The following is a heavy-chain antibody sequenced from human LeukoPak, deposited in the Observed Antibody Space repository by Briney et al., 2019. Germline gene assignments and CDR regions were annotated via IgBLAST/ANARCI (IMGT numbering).Heavy chain of an antibody. J-gene: IGHJ3*02. CDR2: IRYDGSNK. CDR1: GFTFSSYG. V-gene: IGHV3-30*02. D-gene: IGHD6-13*01. CDR3: ANPAAQAFDI. Sequence: PGGSLRLSCAASGFTFSSYGMHWVRQAPGKGLEWVAFIRYDGSNKYYADSVKGRFTISRDNSKNTLYLQMNSLRAEDTAVYYCANPAAQAFDIWGQGTMVTVSS.